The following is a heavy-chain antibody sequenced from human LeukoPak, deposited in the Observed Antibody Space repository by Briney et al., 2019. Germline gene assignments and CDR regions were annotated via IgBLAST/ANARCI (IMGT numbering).Heavy chain of an antibody. D-gene: IGHD2-21*01. CDR3: ARVGCGGSTCSPYYYYYYMDV. Sequence: SETLSLTCTVSGGSISSYYWSWIRQPPGKGLEWIGYIYTSGSTNYNPSLKSRVSISVDRPKNQFSLKLSSVTAADTAVYYCARVGCGGSTCSPYYYYYYMDVWGKGTTVTVSS. V-gene: IGHV4-4*09. CDR2: IYTSGST. J-gene: IGHJ6*03. CDR1: GGSISSYY.